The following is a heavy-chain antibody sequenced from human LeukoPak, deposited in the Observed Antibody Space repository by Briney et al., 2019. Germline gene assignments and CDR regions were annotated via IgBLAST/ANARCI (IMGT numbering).Heavy chain of an antibody. CDR3: ARNPRGEWLLIVFDP. V-gene: IGHV1-2*02. D-gene: IGHD3-3*01. CDR2: INPNSGGT. CDR1: GYTFTGYY. Sequence: GASVKVSCKASGYTFTGYYMHWVRQAPGQGLEWMGWINPNSGGTDYAQKFQGRVTMTRDTSISTAYMELSRLRSDDTAVYYCARNPRGEWLLIVFDPWGQGTLVTVSS. J-gene: IGHJ5*02.